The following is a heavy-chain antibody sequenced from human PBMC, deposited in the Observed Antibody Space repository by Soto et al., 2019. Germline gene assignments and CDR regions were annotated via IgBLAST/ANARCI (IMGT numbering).Heavy chain of an antibody. V-gene: IGHV3-30-3*01. CDR3: ARESVPLVAKITPYDYYGMDV. CDR1: GFTFSSYA. Sequence: QVQLVESGGGVVQPGRSLRLSCAASGFTFSSYAMHWVRQAPGKGLEWVAVISYDGSNKYYADSVKGRFTISRDNSKNTLYLQMNSLRAEDTAVYYCARESVPLVAKITPYDYYGMDVWGQGTTVTVSS. D-gene: IGHD5-12*01. J-gene: IGHJ6*02. CDR2: ISYDGSNK.